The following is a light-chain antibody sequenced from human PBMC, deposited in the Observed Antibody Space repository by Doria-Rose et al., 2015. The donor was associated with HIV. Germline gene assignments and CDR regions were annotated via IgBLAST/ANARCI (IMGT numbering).Light chain of an antibody. CDR3: QSYDSSLSGSV. Sequence: QSVLTQPPSVSGAPGQRVTISCTGSSSNIGAHYDVHWYQQLPGTAPKLLIYGDSTRPSGGPDRFSGSKSGTSASLAITGLQAEDEADYYCQSYDSSLSGSVFGGGTKLTVL. J-gene: IGLJ3*02. CDR2: GDS. V-gene: IGLV1-40*01. CDR1: SSNIGAHYD.